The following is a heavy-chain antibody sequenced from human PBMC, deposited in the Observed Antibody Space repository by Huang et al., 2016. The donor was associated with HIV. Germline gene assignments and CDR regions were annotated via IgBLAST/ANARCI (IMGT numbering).Heavy chain of an antibody. CDR1: GFTFDDYA. J-gene: IGHJ3*01. V-gene: IGHV3-9*01. CDR2: VNWKSGNI. Sequence: EVQLVESGGGLVRPGRSLRLSCAASGFTFDDYAMHWVRQTPGKGWGGVSGVNWKSGNIAYADSGRGRFTSSRDNAKNSLYLQMNSLRPEDTALYYCAKDWGYDFGAFDFWGRGTMVTVSS. D-gene: IGHD3-16*01. CDR3: AKDWGYDFGAFDF.